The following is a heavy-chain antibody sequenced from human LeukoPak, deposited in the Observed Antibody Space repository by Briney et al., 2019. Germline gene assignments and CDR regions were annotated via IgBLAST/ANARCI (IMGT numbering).Heavy chain of an antibody. CDR1: GYTFTGYY. CDR3: ARGLYSSGWYVGTHWFDP. J-gene: IGHJ5*02. Sequence: RASVKVFCKASGYTFTGYYMHWVRQAPGQGLEWMGRINPNSGGTNYAQKFQGRVTMTRDTSISTAYMELSRLRSDDTAVYYCARGLYSSGWYVGTHWFDPWGQGTLVTVSS. CDR2: INPNSGGT. V-gene: IGHV1-2*06. D-gene: IGHD6-19*01.